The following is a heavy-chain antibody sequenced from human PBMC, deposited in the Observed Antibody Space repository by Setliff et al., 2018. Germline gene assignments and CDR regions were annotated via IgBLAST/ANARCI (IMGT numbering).Heavy chain of an antibody. Sequence: PSETLSLTCTVSGVSITNSDYYWGWIRQPPGKGPEWIGSSHYSGNNYYSPSLESRVTVSVDTSKSQFSLNLRSVTAADTAVYYCARKYQRGKAPVVDPWGQGTLVTVSS. D-gene: IGHD2-2*01. CDR1: GVSITNSDYY. CDR2: SHYSGNN. J-gene: IGHJ5*02. V-gene: IGHV4-39*07. CDR3: ARKYQRGKAPVVDP.